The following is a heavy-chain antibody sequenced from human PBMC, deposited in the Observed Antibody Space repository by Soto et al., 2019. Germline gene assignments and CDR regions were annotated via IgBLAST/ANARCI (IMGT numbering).Heavy chain of an antibody. CDR2: IIPIFGTA. CDR3: ARVNPTIQLWSGGMDV. V-gene: IGHV1-69*13. Sequence: SVKVSCKASGGTFSSYAISWVRQAPGQGLEWMGGIIPIFGTANYAQKFQGRVTITADESTSTAYMELSSLRSEDTAVYYCARVNPTIQLWSGGMDVWGQGTTVTVSS. D-gene: IGHD5-18*01. J-gene: IGHJ6*02. CDR1: GGTFSSYA.